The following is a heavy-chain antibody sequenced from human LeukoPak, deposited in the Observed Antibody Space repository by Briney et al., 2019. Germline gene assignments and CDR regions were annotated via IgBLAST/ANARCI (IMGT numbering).Heavy chain of an antibody. CDR3: ATSYDMGWLIGY. D-gene: IGHD3/OR15-3a*01. J-gene: IGHJ4*02. CDR2: IKQDGSEK. Sequence: GGSLRLSCAASGFTFGDTWMNWVRQVPGQGLEWVANIKQDGSEKFYVASVKGRFTISRDNGKSSLYLQMNSLRAEDTALYYCATSYDMGWLIGYWGQGTLVTISS. CDR1: GFTFGDTW. V-gene: IGHV3-7*03.